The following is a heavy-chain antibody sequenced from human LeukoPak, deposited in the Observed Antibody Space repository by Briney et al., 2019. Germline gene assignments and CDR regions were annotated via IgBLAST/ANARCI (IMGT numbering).Heavy chain of an antibody. J-gene: IGHJ4*02. Sequence: GGSLSFSCTAPGFAFSSNAMTWVPQAQGKGLNWVSGISGSGGSTYYADSVKGRFTISRDNSRNTLYLQMNSLRAADTAVYYCAKGLNYESSAAFDYWGQGTLVTVSS. CDR3: AKGLNYESSAAFDY. CDR1: GFAFSSNA. V-gene: IGHV3-23*01. D-gene: IGHD3-22*01. CDR2: ISGSGGST.